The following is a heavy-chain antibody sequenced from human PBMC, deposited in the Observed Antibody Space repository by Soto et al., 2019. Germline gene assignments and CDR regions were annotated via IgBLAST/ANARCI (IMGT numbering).Heavy chain of an antibody. V-gene: IGHV4-59*01. Sequence: SETLSLTCTVSGGSISSYYWSWIRQPPGKGLEWIGYIYYSGSTNYNPSLKRRVTISVDTSKNQFSLKLSSVNAADAAVYYCARVAFDNWNFYWYFDLWGRGTLVTVSS. CDR2: IYYSGST. J-gene: IGHJ2*01. CDR1: GGSISSYY. CDR3: ARVAFDNWNFYWYFDL. D-gene: IGHD1-7*01.